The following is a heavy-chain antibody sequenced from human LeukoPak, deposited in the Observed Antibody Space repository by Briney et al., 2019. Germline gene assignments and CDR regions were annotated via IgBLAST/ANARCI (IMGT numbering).Heavy chain of an antibody. Sequence: LSLTCAVYGGSFSGYYMSWIRQAPGKGLEWVSHISSSGSFIYYADSVKGRFTISRDNAKNSLDLQMNSLRDVDTAIYYCARAGGGGYNYGLDYWGQGILVAVSS. V-gene: IGHV3-11*04. D-gene: IGHD5-18*01. CDR1: GGSFSGYY. J-gene: IGHJ4*02. CDR2: ISSSGSFI. CDR3: ARAGGGGYNYGLDY.